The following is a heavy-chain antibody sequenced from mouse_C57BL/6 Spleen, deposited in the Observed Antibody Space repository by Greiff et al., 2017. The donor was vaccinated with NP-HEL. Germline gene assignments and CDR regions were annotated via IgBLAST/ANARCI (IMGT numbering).Heavy chain of an antibody. CDR2: IWRGGST. CDR3: AKNPNWDGWYVDV. CDR1: GFSLPSYG. V-gene: IGHV2-4*01. Sequence: VQLQQSGPGLVQPSQSLSITCTVSGFSLPSYGVHWVRQPPGKGLEWLGVIWRGGSTDYNAAFISRLSISKDNSKSQVFFKMNSLQADDTAIYYCAKNPNWDGWYVDVWGTGTTVTVSS. D-gene: IGHD4-1*02. J-gene: IGHJ1*03.